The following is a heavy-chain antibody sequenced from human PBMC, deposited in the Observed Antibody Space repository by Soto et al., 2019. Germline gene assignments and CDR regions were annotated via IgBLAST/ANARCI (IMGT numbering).Heavy chain of an antibody. D-gene: IGHD1-7*01. J-gene: IGHJ6*03. CDR3: ARDLVGTGTWLYYYYYYMDV. CDR1: GDSVSSNSAA. V-gene: IGHV6-1*01. CDR2: TYYRSKWYN. Sequence: PSQTLSLTCAISGDSVSSNSAAWNWIRQSPSRGLEWLGRTYYRSKWYNDYAVSVKSRITINPDTSKNQFSLQLNSVTPEDTAVYYCARDLVGTGTWLYYYYYYMDVWGKGTTVTVSS.